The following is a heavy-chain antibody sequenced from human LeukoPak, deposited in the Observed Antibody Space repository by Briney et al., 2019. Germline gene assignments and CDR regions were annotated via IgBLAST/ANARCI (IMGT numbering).Heavy chain of an antibody. V-gene: IGHV4-34*01. J-gene: IGHJ4*02. D-gene: IGHD5-12*01. CDR3: ARGQYTGYPTH. Sequence: PSETLSLTCAVYDGSFSDFYWSWIRQPPGKGLEWIGEINHSGYTNYNPSLKSRVSVSVDTSKNQFSLKLSSVTAADTAVYYCARGQYTGYPTHWGQGTLVTVSS. CDR1: DGSFSDFY. CDR2: INHSGYT.